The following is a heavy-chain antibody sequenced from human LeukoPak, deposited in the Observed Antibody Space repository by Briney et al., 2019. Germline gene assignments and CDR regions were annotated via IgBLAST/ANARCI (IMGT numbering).Heavy chain of an antibody. CDR3: ARDLRGSPMDV. J-gene: IGHJ6*03. D-gene: IGHD1-26*01. CDR1: GDSINSGYH. V-gene: IGHV4-31*03. Sequence: NPSQTLSLTCTVSGDSINSGYHWSWIRQQPGKGLEWIGNIYYNGRTYYKTSLKSRIIISVDMSKNQISLQLSSVTAADTAVYYCARDLRGSPMDVWGKGTPVAVSS. CDR2: IYYNGRT.